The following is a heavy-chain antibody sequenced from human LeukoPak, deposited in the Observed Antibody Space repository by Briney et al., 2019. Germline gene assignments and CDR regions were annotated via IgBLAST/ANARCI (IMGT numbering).Heavy chain of an antibody. D-gene: IGHD3-16*02. Sequence: GASVKVTCKASGYTFTVYYMHWVRQAHGQGREWMGWINPNSGGTNYAQKFQGRVTMTRDTSISTAYMELSRLRSDDTAVYYCARGTYYDYVWGSYRNYYFDHWGQGTLVTVSS. CDR3: ARGTYYDYVWGSYRNYYFDH. CDR2: INPNSGGT. CDR1: GYTFTVYY. V-gene: IGHV1-2*02. J-gene: IGHJ4*02.